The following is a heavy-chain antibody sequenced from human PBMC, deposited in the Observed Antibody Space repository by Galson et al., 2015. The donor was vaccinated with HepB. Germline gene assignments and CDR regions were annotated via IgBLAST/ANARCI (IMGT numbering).Heavy chain of an antibody. Sequence: SVKVSCKASGGTFSSYTISWVRQAPGQGLEWMGRIIPILGIANYAQKFQGRVTITADKSTSTAYMELSSLRSEDTAVYYCARGRYCSSTSCSARRWASLDAFDIWGQGTMVTVSS. J-gene: IGHJ3*02. V-gene: IGHV1-69*02. CDR3: ARGRYCSSTSCSARRWASLDAFDI. CDR1: GGTFSSYT. D-gene: IGHD2-2*01. CDR2: IIPILGIA.